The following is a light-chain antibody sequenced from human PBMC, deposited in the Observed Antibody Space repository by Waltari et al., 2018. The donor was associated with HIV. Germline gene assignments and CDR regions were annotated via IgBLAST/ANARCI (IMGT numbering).Light chain of an antibody. Sequence: QSALTQPASVSGSPGQSITISCTGTSSDFGSYNLVSWYQQNPDKAPKLMIYEVSKRPSGVSNRFSGSKSGNTASLTISGLQAEDEAAYYCCSYAGSSTLIFGGGTKLTVL. J-gene: IGLJ2*01. CDR1: SSDFGSYNL. CDR2: EVS. V-gene: IGLV2-23*02. CDR3: CSYAGSSTLI.